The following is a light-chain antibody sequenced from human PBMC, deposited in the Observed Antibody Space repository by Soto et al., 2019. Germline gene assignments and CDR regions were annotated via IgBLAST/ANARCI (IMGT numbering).Light chain of an antibody. CDR3: QQYGGSST. Sequence: EIVMTQSPATLSVSPGARAPLSCRASQSVSSSSLAWYHHKPGQAPRLLIYATSSRATGIPDRFSGSGSGTDFTLTISRLEPEDFAVYYCQQYGGSSTFGQGTKVDNK. J-gene: IGKJ1*01. CDR2: ATS. CDR1: QSVSSSS. V-gene: IGKV3-20*01.